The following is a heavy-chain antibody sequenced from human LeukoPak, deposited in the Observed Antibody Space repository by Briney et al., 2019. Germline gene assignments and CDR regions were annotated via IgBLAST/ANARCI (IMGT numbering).Heavy chain of an antibody. D-gene: IGHD3-10*01. J-gene: IGHJ5*02. CDR3: AREGRSRGWFDP. V-gene: IGHV4-59*01. CDR1: GGSISSYY. Sequence: SETLSLICTVSGGSISSYYWSWIRQPPGKGLEWIGYIYYSGSTNYNPSLKSRVTISVDTSKNQFSLKLSSVTAADTAVYYCAREGRSRGWFDPWGQGTLVTVSS. CDR2: IYYSGST.